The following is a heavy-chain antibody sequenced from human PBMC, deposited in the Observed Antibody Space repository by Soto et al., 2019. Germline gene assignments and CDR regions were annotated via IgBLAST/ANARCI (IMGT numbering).Heavy chain of an antibody. CDR3: ARGVGSGSYYNQYNWFDP. CDR1: GYTFTNYG. D-gene: IGHD3-10*01. CDR2: INVYNGNT. V-gene: IGHV1-18*01. Sequence: QVQLVQSGGEVKKPGASVKVSCKASGYTFTNYGISWLRQAPGHGLAWMGWINVYNGNTKYAKKIQGRVTMTTDTSTSTAYIELRSLRSDDTAVYYCARGVGSGSYYNQYNWFDPWGQGTLVTFSS. J-gene: IGHJ5*02.